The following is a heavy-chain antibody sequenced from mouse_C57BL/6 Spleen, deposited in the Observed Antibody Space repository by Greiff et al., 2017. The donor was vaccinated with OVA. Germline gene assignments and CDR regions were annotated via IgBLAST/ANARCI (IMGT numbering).Heavy chain of an antibody. V-gene: IGHV3-6*01. J-gene: IGHJ2*01. CDR2: ISYDGSN. CDR1: GYSITSGYY. Sequence: VQLQQSGPGLVKPSQSLSLTCSVTGYSITSGYYWNWIRQFPGNKLEWMGYISYDGSNNYNPSLKNRISINRDPSKNQFFLKLNSVTTEDTATYDCARDHEGDYFDYWGQGTTLTVSS. CDR3: ARDHEGDYFDY.